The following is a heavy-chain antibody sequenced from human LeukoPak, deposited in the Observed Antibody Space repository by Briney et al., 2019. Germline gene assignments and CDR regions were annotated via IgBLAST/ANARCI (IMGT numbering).Heavy chain of an antibody. D-gene: IGHD1-26*01. CDR1: GGSISSYY. CDR3: ARLSKNSGSDS. V-gene: IGHV4-59*08. CDR2: IYYSGST. J-gene: IGHJ4*02. Sequence: KTSETLSLTCTVSGGSISSYYWSWIRQPPGKGLEWIGYIYYSGSTNYNPSLKSRVTISVDTSKNQFSLKLSSVTAADTAVYYCARLSKNSGSDSWGQGALVTVSS.